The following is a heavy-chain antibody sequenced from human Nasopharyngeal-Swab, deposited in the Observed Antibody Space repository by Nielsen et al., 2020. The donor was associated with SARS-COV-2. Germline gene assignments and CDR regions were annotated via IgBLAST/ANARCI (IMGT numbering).Heavy chain of an antibody. Sequence: GGSLRLSCAASGFTFDDYAMHWVRQAPGKGLEWVSGISWNSGSIGYADSVKGRFTISRDNAKNSLYLQMNSLRAEDTALYYCANLYYYGSSGYPGGDYWGQGTLVTVSS. V-gene: IGHV3-9*01. CDR2: ISWNSGSI. CDR3: ANLYYYGSSGYPGGDY. D-gene: IGHD3-22*01. CDR1: GFTFDDYA. J-gene: IGHJ4*02.